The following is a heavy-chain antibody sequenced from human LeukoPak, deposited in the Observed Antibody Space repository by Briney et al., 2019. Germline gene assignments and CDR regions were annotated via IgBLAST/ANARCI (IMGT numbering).Heavy chain of an antibody. CDR3: AKAEWELPSAEFFQH. Sequence: GGSLRLSCAASGFSFRSYAMSWVRQAPGMGLEWVSAISGSGGTTDYADSVKGRFTISRDNSKNTLYLQTNSLRAEDTAVYYCAKAEWELPSAEFFQHWGQGTLVTVSS. V-gene: IGHV3-23*01. J-gene: IGHJ1*01. CDR2: ISGSGGTT. D-gene: IGHD1-26*01. CDR1: GFSFRSYA.